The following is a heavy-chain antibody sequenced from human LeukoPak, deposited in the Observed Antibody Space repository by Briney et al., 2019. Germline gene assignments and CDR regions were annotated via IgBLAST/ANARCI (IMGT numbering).Heavy chain of an antibody. CDR3: ATDRNGGKYYDY. J-gene: IGHJ4*02. CDR1: GLNFRNYG. Sequence: GGSLRLSCAASGLNFRNYGMHWVRQASGKGLEWVAVIWYDGSNQYYVDSVKGRFTVSKDNAKNMLYLQMNSLRAEDTAVYYCATDRNGGKYYDYWGQGTLVTVSS. CDR2: IWYDGSNQ. V-gene: IGHV3-33*01. D-gene: IGHD1-26*01.